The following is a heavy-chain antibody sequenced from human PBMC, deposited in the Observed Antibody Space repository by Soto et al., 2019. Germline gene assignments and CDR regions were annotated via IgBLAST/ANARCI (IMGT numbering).Heavy chain of an antibody. CDR1: GGSISSSSYY. CDR3: ARDRRSLAVAGPKYYYYYYGMDV. Sequence: SETLSLTCTVSGGSISSSSYYWGWIRQPPGKGLEWIGSIYYSGSTYYNPSLKSRVTISVDTSKNQFSLKLSSVTAADTAVYYCARDRRSLAVAGPKYYYYYYGMDVWGQGTTVT. J-gene: IGHJ6*02. V-gene: IGHV4-39*01. CDR2: IYYSGST. D-gene: IGHD6-19*01.